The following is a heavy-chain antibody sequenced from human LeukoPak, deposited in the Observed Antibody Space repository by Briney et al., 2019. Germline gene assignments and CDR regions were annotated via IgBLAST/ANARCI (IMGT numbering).Heavy chain of an antibody. D-gene: IGHD3-22*01. CDR3: ARTLWGPITMIVH. CDR2: IIPIFGTA. J-gene: IGHJ4*02. V-gene: IGHV1-69*13. CDR1: GGTFSSYA. Sequence: VKVSCKASGGTFSSYAISWVRQAPGQGLEWMGRIIPIFGTANYAQKFQGRVTITTDESTSTAYMELSSLRSEDTAVYYCARTLWGPITMIVHWGQGTLVTVSS.